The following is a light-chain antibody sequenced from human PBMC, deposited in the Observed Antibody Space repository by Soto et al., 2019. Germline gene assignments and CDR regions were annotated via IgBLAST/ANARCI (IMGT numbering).Light chain of an antibody. CDR3: QQYYSYPPLT. CDR1: QGISSY. CDR2: AAS. J-gene: IGKJ4*01. V-gene: IGKV1-8*01. Sequence: AIRMTQSPSSLSASTGDRVTITCRASQGISSYLAWYQQKPGKAPKLLIYAASTLQSGGPSRFSGSGSGTDFTLTISSLQSEDFATYYCQQYYSYPPLTFGGGTKVEIK.